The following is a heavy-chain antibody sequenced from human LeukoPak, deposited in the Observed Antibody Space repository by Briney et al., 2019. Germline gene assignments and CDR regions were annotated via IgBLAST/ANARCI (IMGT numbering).Heavy chain of an antibody. J-gene: IGHJ5*02. Sequence: SETLSLTCTVSGGSISSSTYYWGWIRQPPGKGLEWIGNIYYRGSTYYNPSLKSRVTISVDKSNNQFSLNLSSVTAADTAVYYCAKSNAWDWFDPWGQGTLVTVSS. D-gene: IGHD4-11*01. CDR1: GGSISSSTYY. CDR3: AKSNAWDWFDP. V-gene: IGHV4-39*07. CDR2: IYYRGST.